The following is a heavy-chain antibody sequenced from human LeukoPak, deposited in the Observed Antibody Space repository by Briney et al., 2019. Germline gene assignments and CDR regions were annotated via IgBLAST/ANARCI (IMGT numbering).Heavy chain of an antibody. D-gene: IGHD2-2*01. Sequence: PGGYLSLSCSASAFTFTDYYMGWNRQGPRKGREWCLYVSSSGKTIKYAVYVRVPFTISRDNPKSSQDLQMKSLGGEDTSVYYCATMPYCSSATCYDFGMDVWGQETTVTVSS. V-gene: IGHV3-11*01. CDR2: VSSSGKTI. CDR3: ATMPYCSSATCYDFGMDV. J-gene: IGHJ6*02. CDR1: AFTFTDYY.